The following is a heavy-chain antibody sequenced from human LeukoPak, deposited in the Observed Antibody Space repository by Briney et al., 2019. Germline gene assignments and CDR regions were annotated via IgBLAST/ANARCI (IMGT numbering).Heavy chain of an antibody. CDR1: GFIVSDNY. CDR2: LSNGGYT. Sequence: GGSLRLSCAASGFIVSDNYMTWVRQAPGKGLGGVSVLSNGGYTFYADSVEGRFTISRDSGKNTVYLQMDSLRAEDTAVYYCARVEWFGERDSDYWGQGTLVTVSS. CDR3: ARVEWFGERDSDY. J-gene: IGHJ4*02. D-gene: IGHD3-10*01. V-gene: IGHV3-66*01.